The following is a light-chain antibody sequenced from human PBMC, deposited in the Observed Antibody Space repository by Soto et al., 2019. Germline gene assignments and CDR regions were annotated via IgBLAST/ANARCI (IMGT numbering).Light chain of an antibody. V-gene: IGKV1-5*03. CDR1: QSISSW. J-gene: IGKJ1*01. CDR2: KAS. Sequence: DIQMTQSPSTLSASAGDRVTITCRASQSISSWLAWYQQKPGKAPKLLIYKASTLESGVPSRFSGSGSGTEFTFIINSLQPDDFAAYYCQRYDSYPRTFGQGTKVELK. CDR3: QRYDSYPRT.